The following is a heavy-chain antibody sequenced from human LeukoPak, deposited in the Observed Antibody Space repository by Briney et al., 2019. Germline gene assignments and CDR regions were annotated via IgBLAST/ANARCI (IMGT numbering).Heavy chain of an antibody. CDR3: ARANMVRGVGSFFDRNWFDP. CDR1: GGSFSGYY. V-gene: IGHV4-34*01. Sequence: SETLSLTCAVYGGSFSGYYWSWIRQPPGKGLEWIGEINHSGSTNYNPSLKSRVTISVDTSKNQFSLKLSSVTAADTAVYCCARANMVRGVGSFFDRNWFDPWGQGTLVTVSS. J-gene: IGHJ5*02. CDR2: INHSGST. D-gene: IGHD3-10*01.